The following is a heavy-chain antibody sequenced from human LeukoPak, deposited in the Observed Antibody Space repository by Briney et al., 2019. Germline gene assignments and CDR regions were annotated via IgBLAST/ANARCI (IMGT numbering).Heavy chain of an antibody. CDR2: IYSGGSK. Sequence: PGGSLRLSCAVSGFSVSTKYMSWVRPAPGKGPGWVSVIYSGGSKYYADSVQGRFTISRDNSKNTLYLQINSLRAEDTAVYYCARDRVSTVHPIDYWGQGTLVTVSS. V-gene: IGHV3-66*01. CDR3: ARDRVSTVHPIDY. CDR1: GFSVSTKY. J-gene: IGHJ4*02. D-gene: IGHD6-6*01.